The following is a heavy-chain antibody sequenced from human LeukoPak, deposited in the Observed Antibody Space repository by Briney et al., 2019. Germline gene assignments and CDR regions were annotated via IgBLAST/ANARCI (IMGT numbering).Heavy chain of an antibody. CDR3: AILSWDGRGSFY. V-gene: IGHV3-23*01. CDR1: GFTFSTYS. CDR2: IRSGGDNT. Sequence: PGGSLRLSCAASGFTFSTYSMSWVRQAPGKGLEWVSAIRSGGDNTYYADSVRGRFTISRDNSRGTLSMQMNSLRDEDTAVYFCAILSWDGRGSFYWGQGTLVTVSS. D-gene: IGHD2/OR15-2a*01. J-gene: IGHJ4*02.